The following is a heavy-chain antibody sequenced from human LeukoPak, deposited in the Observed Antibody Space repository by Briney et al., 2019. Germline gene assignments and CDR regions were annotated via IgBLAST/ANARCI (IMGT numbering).Heavy chain of an antibody. CDR3: ARGPIHPPYSSGWFPEVYWYFDL. J-gene: IGHJ2*01. D-gene: IGHD6-19*01. CDR2: IIPIFGTA. Sequence: ASVKVSCKASGGTFSSYAISWVRQAPGQGLEWMGGIIPIFGTANYAQKFQGRVTITADESTSTAYMELSSLRSDDTAVYYCARGPIHPPYSSGWFPEVYWYFDLWGRGTLVTVSS. CDR1: GGTFSSYA. V-gene: IGHV1-69*13.